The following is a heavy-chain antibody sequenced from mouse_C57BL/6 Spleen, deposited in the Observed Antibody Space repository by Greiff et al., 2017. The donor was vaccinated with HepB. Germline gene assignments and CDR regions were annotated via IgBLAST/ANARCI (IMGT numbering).Heavy chain of an antibody. D-gene: IGHD1-1*01. CDR3: ARGAPITTGVVDWYFDV. CDR1: GYTFTGYW. J-gene: IGHJ1*03. CDR2: ILPGSGST. V-gene: IGHV1-9*01. Sequence: VQLQQSGAELMKPGASVKLSCKATGYTFTGYWIEWVKQRPGHGLEWIGEILPGSGSTNYNEKFKGKATFTADTSSTTAYMQLSSLTTEDSTIYYCARGAPITTGVVDWYFDVWGTGTTVTVSS.